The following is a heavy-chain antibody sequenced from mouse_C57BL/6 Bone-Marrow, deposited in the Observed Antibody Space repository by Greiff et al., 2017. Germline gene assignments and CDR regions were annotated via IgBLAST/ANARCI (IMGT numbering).Heavy chain of an antibody. CDR2: IDPSDSYT. D-gene: IGHD1-1*01. V-gene: IGHV1-69*01. Sequence: QVQLQQPGAELVMPGASVKLSCKASAYTFTSYWMHWVKQRPGQGLEWIGEIDPSDSYTNYNQKFKGKSTLTVDKSSSTAYMQLSSLTSEDSAVYYCALPYFDYWGQGTTLTVSS. CDR3: ALPYFDY. CDR1: AYTFTSYW. J-gene: IGHJ2*01.